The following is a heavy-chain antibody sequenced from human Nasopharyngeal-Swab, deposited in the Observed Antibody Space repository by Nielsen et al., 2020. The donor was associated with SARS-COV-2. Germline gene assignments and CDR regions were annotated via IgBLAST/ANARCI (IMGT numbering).Heavy chain of an antibody. CDR2: IWYDGSNK. D-gene: IGHD5-24*01. J-gene: IGHJ6*02. CDR1: GFTFSSYG. CDR3: AMTDGHKDPYYYYGMDV. V-gene: IGHV3-33*03. Sequence: GESLKISCAASGFTFSSYGMHWVRQAPGKGLEWVAVIWYDGSNKYYADSVKGRFTISRDNAKNSLYLQMNSLRAEDTAVYYCAMTDGHKDPYYYYGMDVWGQGTTVTVSS.